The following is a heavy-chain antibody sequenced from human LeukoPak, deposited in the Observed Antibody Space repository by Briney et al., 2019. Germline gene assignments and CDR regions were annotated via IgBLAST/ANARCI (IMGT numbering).Heavy chain of an antibody. V-gene: IGHV3-21*01. CDR1: GFTFSSYS. J-gene: IGHJ6*03. CDR2: ISSSSSYI. Sequence: GSLGLSCAASGFTFSSYSMNGVRQAPGKGLEWVSSISSSSSYIYYADSVKGRFTISRDNAKNSLYLQMNSLRAEDTAVYYCARADAYSNYLHYYYYMDVWGKGTTVTVSS. D-gene: IGHD4-11*01. CDR3: ARADAYSNYLHYYYYMDV.